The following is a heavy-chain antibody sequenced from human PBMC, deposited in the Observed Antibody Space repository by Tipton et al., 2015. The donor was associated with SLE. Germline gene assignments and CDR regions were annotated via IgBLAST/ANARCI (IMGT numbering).Heavy chain of an antibody. V-gene: IGHV1-18*01. CDR1: GYTFTNYG. CDR3: ARDSRTTAAAFDI. J-gene: IGHJ3*02. CDR2: ISGYNGNT. D-gene: IGHD1-7*01. Sequence: QLVQSGPEVKKPGASVKVSCKASGYTFTNYGISWVRQAPGQGLEWMGWISGYNGNTNYAQKLQGRVAMTTDTSTNTVYMELRSLRSDDTAVYYCARDSRTTAAAFDIWGQGTMVTVSS.